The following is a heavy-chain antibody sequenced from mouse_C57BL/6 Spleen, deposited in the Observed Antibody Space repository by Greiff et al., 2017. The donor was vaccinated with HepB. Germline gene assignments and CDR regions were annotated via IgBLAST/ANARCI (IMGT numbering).Heavy chain of an antibody. CDR1: GFTFSDYG. J-gene: IGHJ1*03. Sequence: EVKLQESGGGLVKPGGSLKLSCAASGFTFSDYGMHWVRQAPEKGLEWVAYISSGSSTIYYADTVKGRFTISRDNAKNTLFLQMTSLRSEDTAMYYCARDYGSSFLVWGTGTTVTVSS. CDR2: ISSGSSTI. CDR3: ARDYGSSFLV. V-gene: IGHV5-17*01. D-gene: IGHD1-1*01.